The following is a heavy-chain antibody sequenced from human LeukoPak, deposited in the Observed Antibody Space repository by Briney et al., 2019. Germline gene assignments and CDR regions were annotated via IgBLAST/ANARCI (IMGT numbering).Heavy chain of an antibody. CDR2: IIPIFGTA. D-gene: IGHD2-15*01. J-gene: IGHJ5*02. Sequence: SVKVSCKASGGTFNSYTFTWVRQAPGQGLEWMGGIIPIFGTAKYAQKFQGRVTITADESTSTVYMELTSLRSEDTAVYYCASSQDHGVVGNWFDPWGQGTLVTVSS. CDR3: ASSQDHGVVGNWFDP. V-gene: IGHV1-69*13. CDR1: GGTFNSYT.